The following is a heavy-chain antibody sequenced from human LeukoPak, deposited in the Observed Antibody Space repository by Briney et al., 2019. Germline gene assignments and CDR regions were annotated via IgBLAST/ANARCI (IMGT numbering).Heavy chain of an antibody. CDR3: ARTWKYYFDN. J-gene: IGHJ4*02. CDR1: GFTFSSYN. V-gene: IGHV3-21*04. CDR2: ITSSSSHI. Sequence: GGSLRLSCVASGFTFSSYNMNWVRQAPGKGLEWVSSITSSSSHIYYADSVKGRFTISRDNAKNSLFLQMNSLRADDTAVYYCARTWKYYFDNWGQGTLVTVSS. D-gene: IGHD1-1*01.